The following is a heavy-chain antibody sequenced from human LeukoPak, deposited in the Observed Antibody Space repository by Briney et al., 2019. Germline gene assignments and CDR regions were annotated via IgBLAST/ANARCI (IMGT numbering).Heavy chain of an antibody. CDR2: IRNDGSNH. D-gene: IGHD3-10*01. CDR3: AKDTHYGSGSYYQVRYMDV. V-gene: IGHV3-30*02. J-gene: IGHJ6*03. CDR1: GFTFSHHG. Sequence: PGGSLRLSCAASGFTFSHHGMHWVRQAPGKGLEWVAFIRNDGSNHYYADSVKGRFTISRDNSKNTLYLQMNSLRAEDTAVYYCAKDTHYGSGSYYQVRYMDVWGKGTTVTISS.